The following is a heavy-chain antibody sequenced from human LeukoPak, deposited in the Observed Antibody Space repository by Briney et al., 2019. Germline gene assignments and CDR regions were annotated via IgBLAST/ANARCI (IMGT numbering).Heavy chain of an antibody. Sequence: SETLSLTCTVSGGSIGSCGYYWSWIRQHPGKGLEWIGYSYYSGRPYYNPSLKSRITISVDTSKNQFSLKVSSVTAADTAVYYGARLSHYYGSGRIDYWGQGTLVTVSS. J-gene: IGHJ4*02. CDR2: SYYSGRP. CDR1: GGSIGSCGYY. V-gene: IGHV4-39*01. CDR3: ARLSHYYGSGRIDY. D-gene: IGHD3-10*01.